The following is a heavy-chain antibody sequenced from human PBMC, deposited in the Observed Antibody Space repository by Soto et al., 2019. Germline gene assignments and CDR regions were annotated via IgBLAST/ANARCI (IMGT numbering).Heavy chain of an antibody. CDR3: AREVTPVEGYYGMDV. Sequence: ASVKVSCKASGYTFTGYYMHWVRQAPGQGLEWMGWINPNSGGTNYAQKFQGWVTMTRDTSISTAYMELSRLRSDDTAVYYCAREVTPVEGYYGMDVWGKGTTVXV. CDR2: INPNSGGT. CDR1: GYTFTGYY. D-gene: IGHD2-21*02. V-gene: IGHV1-2*04. J-gene: IGHJ6*04.